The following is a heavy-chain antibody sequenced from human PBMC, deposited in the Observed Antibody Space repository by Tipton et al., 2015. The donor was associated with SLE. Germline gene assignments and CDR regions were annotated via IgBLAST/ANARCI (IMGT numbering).Heavy chain of an antibody. Sequence: SLRLSCAASGFTFNSYGMHWVRQAPGKGLEWVAVIWYDGSNKYYADSVKGRFTISRDNSKNTLYLQMNSLRAEDTAVYYCTKEGTGATTTTTGMDLWGQGAAVTVSS. D-gene: IGHD1-14*01. V-gene: IGHV3-33*06. CDR3: TKEGTGATTTTTGMDL. CDR2: IWYDGSNK. CDR1: GFTFNSYG. J-gene: IGHJ6*02.